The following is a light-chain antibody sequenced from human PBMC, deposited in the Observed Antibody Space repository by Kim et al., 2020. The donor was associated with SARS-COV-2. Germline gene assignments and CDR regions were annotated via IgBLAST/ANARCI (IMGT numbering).Light chain of an antibody. CDR2: GAS. CDR1: QSVSTSY. V-gene: IGKV3-20*01. Sequence: EIVLTQSPGTLSLSPGEGATPASRPSQSVSTSYLAWYQQKLGQAPRPLIYGASSRATGTPDRFSGSGSGTDFTLTISRLEPEDFAVYYCQQYGSSPGWTFGQGTKVDIK. CDR3: QQYGSSPGWT. J-gene: IGKJ1*01.